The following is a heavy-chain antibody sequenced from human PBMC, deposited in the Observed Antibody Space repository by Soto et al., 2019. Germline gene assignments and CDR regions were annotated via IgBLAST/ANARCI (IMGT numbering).Heavy chain of an antibody. D-gene: IGHD1-26*01. CDR2: IVVMSNAA. V-gene: IGHV1-69*06. CDR1: GSTFKNFA. Sequence: LLQSGAEVKEPGSSVRLSCQVSGSTFKNFAFSWVRQAPGQGPEWLGGIVVMSNAADYSQRFQDRVMITADTSTSTLYMELGRLTVDDTAVYYCARAIKRWEVNYYFDYWGQGTLVTVSS. J-gene: IGHJ4*02. CDR3: ARAIKRWEVNYYFDY.